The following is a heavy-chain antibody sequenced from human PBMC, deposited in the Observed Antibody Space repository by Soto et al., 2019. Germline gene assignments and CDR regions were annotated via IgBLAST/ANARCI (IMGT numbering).Heavy chain of an antibody. Sequence: SETLSLTCTGSGGSISSSSYYWGWIRQPPGKGLEWIGSIYYSGSTYYNPSLKSRVAISVDTSKNKFSLKLSSVTAADTAVYYCAISGENCSGGSCYYYYYGMDVWGQGTTVTVSS. D-gene: IGHD2-15*01. CDR1: GGSISSSSYY. V-gene: IGHV4-39*01. J-gene: IGHJ6*02. CDR2: IYYSGST. CDR3: AISGENCSGGSCYYYYYGMDV.